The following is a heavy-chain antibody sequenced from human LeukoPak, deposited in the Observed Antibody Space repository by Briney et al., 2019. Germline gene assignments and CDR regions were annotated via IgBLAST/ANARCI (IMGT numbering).Heavy chain of an antibody. CDR3: ARHGESSWMVYYYYYYYMDV. Sequence: SETLSLTCTVSGGSISSSSYYWGWIRQPPGKGLEWIGSIYYSGSTYYNPSLKSRVTISVDTSKNQFSLKLSSVTAADTAVYYCARHGESSWMVYYYYYYYMDVWGKGTTVTISS. CDR2: IYYSGST. V-gene: IGHV4-39*01. CDR1: GGSISSSSYY. D-gene: IGHD6-13*01. J-gene: IGHJ6*03.